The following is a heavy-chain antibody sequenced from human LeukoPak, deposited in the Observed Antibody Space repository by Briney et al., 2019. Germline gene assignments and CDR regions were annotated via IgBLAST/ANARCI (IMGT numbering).Heavy chain of an antibody. V-gene: IGHV3-20*04. Sequence: GGSLRLSCAASGFTCDDYGVSWVRHAAGKGLEWDGGINWNGGSTVYADSVKGRFTIPRDNAKNSLYLQMNSLRAEDTALYYCARDLSRDGYNEEHDYWGQGTLVTVSS. CDR1: GFTCDDYG. J-gene: IGHJ4*02. CDR3: ARDLSRDGYNEEHDY. D-gene: IGHD5-24*01. CDR2: INWNGGST.